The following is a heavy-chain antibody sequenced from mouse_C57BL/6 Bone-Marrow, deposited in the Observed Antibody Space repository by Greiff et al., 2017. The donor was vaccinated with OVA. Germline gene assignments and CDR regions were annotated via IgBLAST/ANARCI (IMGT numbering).Heavy chain of an antibody. CDR3: ARSTTDDFDY. CDR1: GFTFSSYG. V-gene: IGHV5-6*02. D-gene: IGHD2-14*01. CDR2: ISSGGSYT. Sequence: EVKLEESGGDLVKPGGSLKLSCAASGFTFSSYGMSWVRQTPDKRLEWVATISSGGSYTYYPDSVKGRFTISRDNAKNTLYMQMSRLKSEDTAMYYCARSTTDDFDYWGQGTTLTVTS. J-gene: IGHJ2*01.